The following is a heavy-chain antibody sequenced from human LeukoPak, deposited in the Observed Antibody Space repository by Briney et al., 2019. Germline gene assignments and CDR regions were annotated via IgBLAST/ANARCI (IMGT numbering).Heavy chain of an antibody. D-gene: IGHD7-27*01. CDR2: ISYDGSNK. Sequence: GGSLRLSCAASGFAFGNYWMSWVRQAPGKGLEWVAVISYDGSNKYYADYVKGRFTISRDNSKNTLYLQMNSLRAEDTAVYYCARALTGVDAFDIWGQGTMVTVSS. J-gene: IGHJ3*02. CDR3: ARALTGVDAFDI. CDR1: GFAFGNYW. V-gene: IGHV3-30*03.